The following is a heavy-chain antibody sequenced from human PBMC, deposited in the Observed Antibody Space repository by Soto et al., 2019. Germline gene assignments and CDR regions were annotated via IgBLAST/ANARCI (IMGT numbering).Heavy chain of an antibody. D-gene: IGHD1-20*01. CDR2: IYWSDDK. V-gene: IGHV2-5*01. J-gene: IGHJ5*02. CDR1: VLSLTTSGVG. Sequence: SGPTLVHPTQTLTLTCTFSVLSLTTSGVGVGWIRQPPGKALEWLALIYWSDDKPYSPSLNGRLTITKDTSKNQVVRAMTNMDPVDTATYSCAHHTITPVTNWFDPWGLGTLVTVSS. CDR3: AHHTITPVTNWFDP.